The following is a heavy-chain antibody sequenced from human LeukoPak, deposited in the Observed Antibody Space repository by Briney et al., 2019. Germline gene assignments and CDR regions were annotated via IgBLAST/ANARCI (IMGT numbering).Heavy chain of an antibody. CDR2: MSSGGSF. J-gene: IGHJ3*02. CDR1: GVSIRSGDYY. V-gene: IGHV4-39*07. Sequence: SETLSLTCIVSGVSIRSGDYYSGWIRQPPGKSLEWIGCMSSGGSFFYNPSLENRVTITVDTSKNQFSLKLSSVTAADTAVYYCARVRHGAFDIWGQGTMVTVSS. CDR3: ARVRHGAFDI.